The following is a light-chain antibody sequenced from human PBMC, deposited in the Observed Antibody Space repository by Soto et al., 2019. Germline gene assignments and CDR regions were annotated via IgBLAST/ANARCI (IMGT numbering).Light chain of an antibody. J-gene: IGKJ5*01. CDR1: QSISSY. CDR2: AAS. Sequence: DIQMTQSPSSLSASVGDTVTITSRASQSISSYLNWYHQNPGKAPKLLTYAASSLQSGVPSRFSASGSGTDAPLTISSLQLEEFATYYCQQSYSTPPASGQGTRLEI. V-gene: IGKV1-39*01. CDR3: QQSYSTPPA.